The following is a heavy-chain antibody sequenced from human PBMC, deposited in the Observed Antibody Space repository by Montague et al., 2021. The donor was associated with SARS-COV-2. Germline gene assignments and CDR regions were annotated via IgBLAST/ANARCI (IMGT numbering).Heavy chain of an antibody. CDR1: GGSFSPYY. J-gene: IGHJ6*02. D-gene: IGHD2-15*01. Sequence: SETLSLTCSVSGGSFSPYYWTWIRQTPGKGLEGIGYVSHTGSTXXXPSXXXRVSMFVDSSKSQFSLELSSVAAADTAIYYCARFRIWNHLYGMDVWGQGTTVIVSS. V-gene: IGHV4-59*12. CDR3: ARFRIWNHLYGMDV. CDR2: VSHTGST.